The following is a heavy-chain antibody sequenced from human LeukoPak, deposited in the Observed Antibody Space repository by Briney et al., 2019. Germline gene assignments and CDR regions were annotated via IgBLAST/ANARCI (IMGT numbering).Heavy chain of an antibody. CDR3: ATDLAAAGRLYFDY. CDR2: VDPEDGET. Sequence: ASVKVSCKASGYTFADYYMHWVQQAPGKGLEWMGRVDPEDGETIYAEKFQGRVTITADTSTDTAYMELSSLRSEDTAVYYCATDLAAAGRLYFDYWGQGTLVTVSS. V-gene: IGHV1-69-2*01. D-gene: IGHD6-13*01. CDR1: GYTFADYY. J-gene: IGHJ4*02.